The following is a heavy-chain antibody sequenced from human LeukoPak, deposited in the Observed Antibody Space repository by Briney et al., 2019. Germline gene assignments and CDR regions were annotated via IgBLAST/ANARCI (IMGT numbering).Heavy chain of an antibody. CDR2: ISGSGGST. CDR1: GFTFSSYA. CDR3: AKASDYDSSGYYYEGKNYFDY. J-gene: IGHJ4*02. Sequence: GGCLRLSCAASGFTFSSYAMSWVRQAPGKGLEWVSAISGSGGSTYYADSVKGRFTISRDNSKNTLYLQMNSRRAEDTAVYHCAKASDYDSSGYYYEGKNYFDYWGQGTLVTVSS. V-gene: IGHV3-23*01. D-gene: IGHD3-22*01.